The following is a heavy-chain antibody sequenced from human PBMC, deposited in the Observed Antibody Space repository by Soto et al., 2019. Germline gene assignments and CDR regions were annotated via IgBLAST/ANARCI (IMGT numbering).Heavy chain of an antibody. V-gene: IGHV3-23*01. CDR3: EEISGYLGGLDY. CDR1: GFTFSSYA. CDR2: ISGSGGST. J-gene: IGHJ4*02. Sequence: EVQLLESGGGLVQPGGSLRLSCAASGFTFSSYAMSWVRQAPGKGLEWVSAISGSGGSTYYADSVKGRFTISRDNSKNTLYLQMNSLRAEDTAVYYCEEISGYLGGLDYWGLGTLVTVSS. D-gene: IGHD3-22*01.